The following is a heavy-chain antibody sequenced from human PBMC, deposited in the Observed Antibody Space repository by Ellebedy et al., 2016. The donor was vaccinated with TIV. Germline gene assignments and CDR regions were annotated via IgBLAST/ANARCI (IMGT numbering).Heavy chain of an antibody. V-gene: IGHV4-4*07. D-gene: IGHD3-22*01. J-gene: IGHJ3*01. CDR3: ARHGPQWFDAFDL. Sequence: SETLSLTCAVSGVSITSHFWTWIRQPAGRGLEWIGRLHPSGTPNYNPSLKSRVIISRDTSKDQFSLNLSSVTAADTAVYYCARHGPQWFDAFDLWGQGTLVTVSS. CDR2: LHPSGTP. CDR1: GVSITSHF.